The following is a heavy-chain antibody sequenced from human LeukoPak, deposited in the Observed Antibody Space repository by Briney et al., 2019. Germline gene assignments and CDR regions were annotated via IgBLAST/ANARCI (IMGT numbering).Heavy chain of an antibody. CDR2: ISSSGSTI. Sequence: GGSLRLSCAASGFTFSSYEMNWVRQAPGKGLEWVSYISSSGSTIYYADSVKGRFTISRDNAKNSLYLQMNSLRAEDTAVYYCAKDITSGVYYYGSGFDYWGQGTLVTVSS. CDR1: GFTFSSYE. CDR3: AKDITSGVYYYGSGFDY. V-gene: IGHV3-48*03. D-gene: IGHD3-10*01. J-gene: IGHJ4*02.